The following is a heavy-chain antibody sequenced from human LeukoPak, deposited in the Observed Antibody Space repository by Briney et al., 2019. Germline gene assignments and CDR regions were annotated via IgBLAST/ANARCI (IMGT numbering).Heavy chain of an antibody. J-gene: IGHJ4*02. CDR1: GFTFSSYA. CDR3: AKDLRGCSSTSCYAREFDY. V-gene: IGHV3-23*01. CDR2: ISGSGGST. Sequence: PGGSLRLSCAASGFTFSSYAMSWVRQAPGKGLEWVSAISGSGGSTYYADSVKGRFTISRDNSKNTLYLQMNSLRAEDTAVYYCAKDLRGCSSTSCYAREFDYWGQGTLVTVSS. D-gene: IGHD2-2*01.